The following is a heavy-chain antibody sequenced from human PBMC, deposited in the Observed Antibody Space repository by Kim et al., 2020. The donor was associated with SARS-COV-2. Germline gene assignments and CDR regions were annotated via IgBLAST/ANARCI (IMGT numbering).Heavy chain of an antibody. J-gene: IGHJ3*02. D-gene: IGHD2-2*01. CDR1: GFTFSSYS. V-gene: IGHV3-21*01. CDR2: ISSSSSYI. Sequence: GGSLRLSCAASGFTFSSYSMNWVRQAPGKGLEWVSSISSSSSYISYADSVKGRFTISRDNAKNSLYLQMNSLRAEDTAVYYCARGPFSVVPARSAFDIWG. CDR3: ARGPFSVVPARSAFDI.